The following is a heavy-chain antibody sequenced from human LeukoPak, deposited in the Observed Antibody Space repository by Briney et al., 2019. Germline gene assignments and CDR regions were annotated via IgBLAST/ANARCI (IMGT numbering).Heavy chain of an antibody. V-gene: IGHV3-33*01. CDR2: IWYDGSNK. CDR1: GFTFSSYG. CDR3: ARGDSSGYLFDY. Sequence: GGSLRLSCAASGFTFSSYGMHWVRQAPGKGLEWVAVIWYDGSNKYYADPVKGRFTISRDNSKNTLYLQMNSLRAEDTAVYYCARGDSSGYLFDYWGQGTLVTVSS. D-gene: IGHD3-22*01. J-gene: IGHJ4*02.